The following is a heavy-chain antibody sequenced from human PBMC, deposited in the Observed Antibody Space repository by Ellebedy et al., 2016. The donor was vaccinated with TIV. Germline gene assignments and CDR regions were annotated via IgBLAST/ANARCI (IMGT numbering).Heavy chain of an antibody. CDR1: GFTVNSNY. D-gene: IGHD1-26*01. J-gene: IGHJ4*02. V-gene: IGHV3-7*01. CDR2: IKQDGSAI. CDR3: ATQWELYD. Sequence: GGSLRLSCAASGFTVNSNYMNWVRQAPGKGLGWVAGIKQDGSAIHYMDSARDRFIISRDNAKNSMYLQMNSLRVGDTGVYYCATQWELYDWGQGTTVTVSS.